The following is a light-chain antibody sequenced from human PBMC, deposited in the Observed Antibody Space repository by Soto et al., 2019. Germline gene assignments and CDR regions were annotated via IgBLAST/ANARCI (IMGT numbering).Light chain of an antibody. J-gene: IGLJ3*02. CDR2: EVT. Sequence: QSVLTQPPSASGSPGQSVTISCTGTSSDVKNYNYVSWYQQHPGKVPKVIIYEVTKRPSGAPDRFSGSKSGNTASLTVSGLQPEDEADYYCSSFAGNDNFPVFGGGTQLTVL. CDR1: SSDVKNYNY. V-gene: IGLV2-8*01. CDR3: SSFAGNDNFPV.